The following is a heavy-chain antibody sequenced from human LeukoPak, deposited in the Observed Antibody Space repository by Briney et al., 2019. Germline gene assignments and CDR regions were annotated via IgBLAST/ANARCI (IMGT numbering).Heavy chain of an antibody. Sequence: GGSLRLSCAASGFTFSSYWMHWARQAPGKGLVWVSRINSDGSSTSYADSVKGRFTISRDNAKNTLYLQMNSLRAEDTAVYYCASTCWNDVNWFDPWGQGTQVTVSS. CDR3: ASTCWNDVNWFDP. V-gene: IGHV3-74*01. CDR2: INSDGSST. J-gene: IGHJ5*02. D-gene: IGHD1-1*01. CDR1: GFTFSSYW.